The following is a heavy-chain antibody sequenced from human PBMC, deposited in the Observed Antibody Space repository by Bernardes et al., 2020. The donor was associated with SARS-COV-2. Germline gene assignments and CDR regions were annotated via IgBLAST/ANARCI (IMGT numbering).Heavy chain of an antibody. V-gene: IGHV1-24*01. D-gene: IGHD6-13*01. J-gene: IGHJ6*02. CDR3: ATAIAAAGNPDDYYYYYGMDV. Sequence: ASVKVSCKVSGYTLTELSMHWVRQAPGKGLEWMGGFDPEDGETIYAQKFQGRVTMTEDTSTDTAYMELSSLRSEDTAVYYCATAIAAAGNPDDYYYYYGMDVWGQGTTCTVSS. CDR1: GYTLTELS. CDR2: FDPEDGET.